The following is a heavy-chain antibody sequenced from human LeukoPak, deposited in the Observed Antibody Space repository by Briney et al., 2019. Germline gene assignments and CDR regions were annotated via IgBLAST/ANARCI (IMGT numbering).Heavy chain of an antibody. Sequence: PSETLSLTCTVSGGSISSYYWSWIRQPPGKGLEWIGYIYYSGSTNYNPSLKSRVTISVDTSNNQVSLKLRSVTVADTAVYYCARQDDIVGANTLVHWGQGILVTVSS. V-gene: IGHV4-59*08. J-gene: IGHJ4*02. CDR1: GGSISSYY. CDR2: IYYSGST. CDR3: ARQDDIVGANTLVH. D-gene: IGHD1-26*01.